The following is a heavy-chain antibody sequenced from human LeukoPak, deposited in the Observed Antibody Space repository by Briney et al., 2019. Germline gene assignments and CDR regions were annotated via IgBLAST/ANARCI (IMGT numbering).Heavy chain of an antibody. Sequence: GGSLRLSCAASGFTFSNYAMSWVRQAPEKGLEWVSAISGSGGNTYYADSVKGRFTISRDNSKNTLFLQMNSLRAEDTAVYYCATSKKYCSSTSCYGWAYDYYYGMDVWGQGTTVTVSS. D-gene: IGHD2-2*01. CDR1: GFTFSNYA. J-gene: IGHJ6*02. CDR3: ATSKKYCSSTSCYGWAYDYYYGMDV. CDR2: ISGSGGNT. V-gene: IGHV3-23*01.